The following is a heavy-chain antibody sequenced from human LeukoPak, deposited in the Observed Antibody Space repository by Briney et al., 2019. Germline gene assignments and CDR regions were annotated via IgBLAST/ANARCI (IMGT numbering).Heavy chain of an antibody. J-gene: IGHJ4*02. Sequence: SETLSLTCTVSGGSISSYYWSWIRQPAGKGLEWIGRIYTSGSTNYNPSLKSRVTMSVDTSKNQFSLKLSSVTAADTAVYYCARDTYYYDSIGYYRFDYWGQGTLVTVSS. CDR2: IYTSGST. D-gene: IGHD3-22*01. CDR1: GGSISSYY. CDR3: ARDTYYYDSIGYYRFDY. V-gene: IGHV4-4*07.